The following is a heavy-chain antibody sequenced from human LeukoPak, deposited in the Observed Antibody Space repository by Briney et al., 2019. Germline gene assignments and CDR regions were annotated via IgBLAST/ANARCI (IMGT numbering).Heavy chain of an antibody. Sequence: SETLSLTCTVSGGSISSYYWSWIRQPPGKGLEWIGEINHSGSTNYNPSLKSRVTISVDTSKNQFSLKLSSVTAADTAAYYCARGRHIVVVPAAPPGYFQHWGQGTLVTVSS. CDR2: INHSGST. V-gene: IGHV4-34*01. CDR3: ARGRHIVVVPAAPPGYFQH. CDR1: GGSISSYY. D-gene: IGHD2-2*01. J-gene: IGHJ1*01.